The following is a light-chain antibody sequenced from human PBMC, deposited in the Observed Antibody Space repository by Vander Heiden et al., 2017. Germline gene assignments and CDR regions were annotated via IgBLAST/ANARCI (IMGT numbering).Light chain of an antibody. J-gene: IGLJ1*01. CDR2: EVS. V-gene: IGLV2-23*02. CDR3: CSYAGSSTSV. Sequence: QSALTQPASVPGSPGQSITISCTGTSSDVGTYNLVSWYQQHPGKAPKVMIYEVSKRPSGVSNRFSGSKSGNTASLTISGLQAEDEADYYCCSYAGSSTSVFGTGTKVTVL. CDR1: SSDVGTYNL.